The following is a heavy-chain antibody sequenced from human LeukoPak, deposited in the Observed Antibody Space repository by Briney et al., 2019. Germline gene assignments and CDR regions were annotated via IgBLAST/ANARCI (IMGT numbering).Heavy chain of an antibody. CDR3: ARDPSPDYGDYPYFDY. CDR1: GGSISSYY. J-gene: IGHJ4*02. D-gene: IGHD4-17*01. CDR2: FYTSGST. Sequence: SETLSLTCTVSGGSISSYYWSWIRQPAGKGLEWIGRFYTSGSTNYNPSLKSRVTMSVDTSKNQFSLKLTSVTAADTAVYYCARDPSPDYGDYPYFDYWGQGTLVTVSS. V-gene: IGHV4-4*07.